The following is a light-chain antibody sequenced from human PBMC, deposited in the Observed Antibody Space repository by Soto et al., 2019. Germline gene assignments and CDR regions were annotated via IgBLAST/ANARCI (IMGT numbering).Light chain of an antibody. CDR1: QSISSW. V-gene: IGKV1-5*03. J-gene: IGKJ1*01. CDR3: QQYNSYWT. Sequence: DIQMTQSPSTLSASVGDRVTITCRASQSISSWLAWYQQKPGKAPKLLIYKASSFESGVPSRFSGSGSGSEVTLTISSRQPDYFATYYCQQYNSYWTFGQGTKVEIK. CDR2: KAS.